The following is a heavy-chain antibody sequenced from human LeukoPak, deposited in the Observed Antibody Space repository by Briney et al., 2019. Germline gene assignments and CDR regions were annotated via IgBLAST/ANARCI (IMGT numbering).Heavy chain of an antibody. D-gene: IGHD2-2*01. V-gene: IGHV1-69*13. Sequence: EASVKVSCKASGGTFSSYAINWVRQAPGQGLEWMGGIIPIFGTANYAQKFQGRVTITADESTSTAYMELSSLRSEDTAVYYCASSADCSSTSCYEGRAPVKSMDVWGKGTTVTVSS. J-gene: IGHJ6*03. CDR1: GGTFSSYA. CDR2: IIPIFGTA. CDR3: ASSADCSSTSCYEGRAPVKSMDV.